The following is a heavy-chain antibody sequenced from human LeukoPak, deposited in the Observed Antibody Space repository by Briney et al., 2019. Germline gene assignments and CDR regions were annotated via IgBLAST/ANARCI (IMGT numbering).Heavy chain of an antibody. V-gene: IGHV1-2*06. CDR1: GYTFTGYY. CDR2: INPNIGGT. Sequence: ASVKVSCKASGYTFTGYYMHWVRQAPGQGLEWMGRINPNIGGTKYAQKFRGRVTMTMDTSISTAYMELRRLRSDDTAVYYCARGVSYYDFWSGYLNWFDPWGQGTLVTVSS. J-gene: IGHJ5*02. CDR3: ARGVSYYDFWSGYLNWFDP. D-gene: IGHD3-3*01.